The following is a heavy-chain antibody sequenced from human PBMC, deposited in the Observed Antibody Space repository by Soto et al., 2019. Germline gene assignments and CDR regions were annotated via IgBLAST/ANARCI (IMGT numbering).Heavy chain of an antibody. D-gene: IGHD3-22*01. Sequence: VSVKVSCKASGYTLTVDGVSWVRQATGQGLEWMGWISAYNGNTNYAQKLQGRVTMTTDTSTSTAYMELRSLRSDDTAVYYCARTFYDSSGYYPGFDYWGQGTLVTVSS. CDR1: GYTLTVDG. V-gene: IGHV1-18*04. CDR2: ISAYNGNT. CDR3: ARTFYDSSGYYPGFDY. J-gene: IGHJ4*02.